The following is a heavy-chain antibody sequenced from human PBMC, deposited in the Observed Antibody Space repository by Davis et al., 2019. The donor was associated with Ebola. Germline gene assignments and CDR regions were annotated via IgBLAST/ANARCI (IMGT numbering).Heavy chain of an antibody. Sequence: GESLKISCAESGFTFSTYGMHWVRQAPGKGLEWVGVIWYDGDNKYYADSVKGRFTISRDNSKNTLYLQMNSLRADDTAVYYCGGGRCSGGSCYSSVDVWGQGTTVTVSS. V-gene: IGHV3-33*01. CDR2: IWYDGDNK. J-gene: IGHJ6*02. CDR1: GFTFSTYG. CDR3: GGGRCSGGSCYSSVDV. D-gene: IGHD2-15*01.